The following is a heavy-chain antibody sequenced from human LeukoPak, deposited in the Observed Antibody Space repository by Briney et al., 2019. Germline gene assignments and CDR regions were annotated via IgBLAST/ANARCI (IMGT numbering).Heavy chain of an antibody. CDR2: IRGSGGST. V-gene: IGHV3-23*01. CDR3: ARGIRAYYYYGMDV. D-gene: IGHD2/OR15-2a*01. J-gene: IGHJ6*02. CDR1: GFTFSSFA. Sequence: QPGGSLRLSCAASGFTFSSFAMTWVRQAPGKGLEWVSGIRGSGGSTYDADSVKGRFSISRDNSKNTLYLQMSSLTAEDTAVYYCARGIRAYYYYGMDVWGQGTTVTVSS.